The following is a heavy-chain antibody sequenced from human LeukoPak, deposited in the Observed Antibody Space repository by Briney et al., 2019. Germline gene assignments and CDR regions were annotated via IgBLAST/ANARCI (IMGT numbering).Heavy chain of an antibody. CDR1: GFTFSRYW. CDR2: INSDGSST. V-gene: IGHV3-74*03. D-gene: IGHD3-22*01. Sequence: GGSLRLSCAASGFTFSRYWMHWVRQAPGKGPLWVSRINSDGSSTKYADTVEGRFVISRDNARNILYLQMNSLRAEDTAVYYCARDCDPDYYDSSGYPDYWGQGTRVTVSS. J-gene: IGHJ4*01. CDR3: ARDCDPDYYDSSGYPDY.